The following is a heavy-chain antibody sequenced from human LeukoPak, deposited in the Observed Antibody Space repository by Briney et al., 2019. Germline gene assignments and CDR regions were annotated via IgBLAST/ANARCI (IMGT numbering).Heavy chain of an antibody. CDR1: GGSISSSSYY. V-gene: IGHV4-39*01. CDR2: IYYSGST. D-gene: IGHD3-16*02. J-gene: IGHJ4*02. Sequence: PSETLSLTCTVSGGSISSSSYYWGWIRQPPGKGLEWIGSIYYSGSTYYNPSLKSRVPISVDTSKNQFSLKLSSVTAADTAVYYCARTPYYTFGGVIVNNGGFDYWGQGTLVTVSS. CDR3: ARTPYYTFGGVIVNNGGFDY.